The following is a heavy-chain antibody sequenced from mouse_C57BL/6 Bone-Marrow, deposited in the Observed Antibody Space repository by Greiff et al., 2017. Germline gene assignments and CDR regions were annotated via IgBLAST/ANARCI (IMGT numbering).Heavy chain of an antibody. Sequence: EVQLQESGGGLVQPGGSLKLSCAASGIDFSSYWMSWVRRAPGKGLEWIGEINPDSSTINYEPSLKNKFIISRDHATNTLYMEMRKVWTEDTALYYFARPDYYYSYRYYAMDYWGQGTSVTVSS. D-gene: IGHD2-12*01. J-gene: IGHJ4*01. CDR2: INPDSSTI. V-gene: IGHV4-1*01. CDR3: ARPDYYYSYRYYAMDY. CDR1: GIDFSSYW.